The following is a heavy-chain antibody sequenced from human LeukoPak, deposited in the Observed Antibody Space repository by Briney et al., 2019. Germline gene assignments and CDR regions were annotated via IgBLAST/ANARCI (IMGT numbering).Heavy chain of an antibody. CDR3: ARVEGQLRYFDWYTLHDAFDI. Sequence: GASVKVSCKASGYTFTSYAMSWVRQAPGQGLEWMGWINPNSGGTNYAQKFQGRVTMTRDTSISTAYMELSRLRSDDTAVYYCARVEGQLRYFDWYTLHDAFDIWGQGTMVTVSS. V-gene: IGHV1-2*02. J-gene: IGHJ3*02. CDR2: INPNSGGT. CDR1: GYTFTSYA. D-gene: IGHD3-9*01.